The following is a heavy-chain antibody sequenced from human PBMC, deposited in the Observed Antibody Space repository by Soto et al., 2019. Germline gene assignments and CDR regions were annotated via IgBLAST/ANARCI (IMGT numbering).Heavy chain of an antibody. D-gene: IGHD5-18*01. CDR2: IYHTGRT. CDR1: GGAITNYY. Sequence: QVQLQESGPGLVRPSETLSLTCSVSGGAITNYYWNWIRQTPGKGLEWIGYIYHTGRTSKNTALKSRFTLSLDTSKNQLTLNLTSVTAADTAIYYCARNVNCGYSYGYGHWGQGTLVAV. J-gene: IGHJ4*02. CDR3: ARNVNCGYSYGYGH. V-gene: IGHV4-59*01.